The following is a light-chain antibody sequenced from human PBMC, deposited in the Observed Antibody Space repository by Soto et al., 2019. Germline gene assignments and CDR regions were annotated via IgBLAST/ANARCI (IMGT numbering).Light chain of an antibody. V-gene: IGLV2-14*03. CDR2: DVS. J-gene: IGLJ2*01. Sequence: QSALTQPASVSGSPGQSITISCTGTSSDVGGYNAVSWYQQHPGKAPKLIIFDVSHRPSGVSNRFSGSKSDNTASLTISGLQAEDEADYYCSSFTISSTLVVFGGGTKLTVL. CDR3: SSFTISSTLVV. CDR1: SSDVGGYNA.